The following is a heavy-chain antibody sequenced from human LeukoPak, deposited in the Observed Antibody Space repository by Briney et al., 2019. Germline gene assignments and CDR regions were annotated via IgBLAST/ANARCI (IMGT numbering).Heavy chain of an antibody. V-gene: IGHV4-34*01. CDR1: GGSLSGYY. Sequence: PSETLSLTCAVDGGSLSGYYWSWIRQTPGKGLEWIGEIRRSGNANYNPSLKSRVTLSIDTSKNHFSLNLTSVTAADTAMYYCARRPMPTTMTSPFDYWGPGAQVTVSP. D-gene: IGHD4-17*01. CDR2: IRRSGNA. J-gene: IGHJ4*02. CDR3: ARRPMPTTMTSPFDY.